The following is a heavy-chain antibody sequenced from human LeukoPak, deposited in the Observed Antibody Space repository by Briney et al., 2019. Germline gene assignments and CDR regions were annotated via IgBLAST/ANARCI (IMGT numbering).Heavy chain of an antibody. D-gene: IGHD3-3*01. CDR1: GGSISSGGYS. CDR3: ARGPPFLEWLFDNHGMDV. V-gene: IGHV4-30-2*01. CDR2: IYHSGST. J-gene: IGHJ6*02. Sequence: SETLSLTCAVSGGSISSGGYSWSWIRQPPGKGLEWIGYIYHSGSTYYNPSLKSRVTISVDRSKNQFSLKLSSVTAADTAVYYCARGPPFLEWLFDNHGMDVWGQGTTVTVSS.